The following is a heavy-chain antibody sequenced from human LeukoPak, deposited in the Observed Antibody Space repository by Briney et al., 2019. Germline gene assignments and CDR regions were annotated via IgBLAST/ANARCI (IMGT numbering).Heavy chain of an antibody. D-gene: IGHD6-13*01. J-gene: IGHJ4*02. V-gene: IGHV3-30*02. CDR3: AKDHGSSDWYYFDY. CDR1: GFTFSSYA. CDR2: IHYDGSNN. Sequence: SGGSLRLSCAASGFTFSSYAMHWVRQAPGKGLEWVAFIHYDGSNNYYADSVKGRFTISRDNSKNTLYLQMNTLRADDTAVYYCAKDHGSSDWYYFDYWGQETLVTVSS.